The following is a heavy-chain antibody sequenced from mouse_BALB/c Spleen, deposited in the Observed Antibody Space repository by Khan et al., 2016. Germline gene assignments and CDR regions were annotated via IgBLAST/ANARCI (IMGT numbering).Heavy chain of an antibody. D-gene: IGHD1-3*01. Sequence: EVQLVESGGGLVQPKGSLKLSCAASGFTFNTYAMNWVRQAPGKDLEWVARIRSKSNNYETSHADSVKDRFTIYRDDSQTMLYLQMNNLKTEDTASLYCVREAHPIAMDYWGQGTSVTVSS. CDR3: VREAHPIAMDY. J-gene: IGHJ4*01. CDR1: GFTFNTYA. V-gene: IGHV10-1*02. CDR2: IRSKSNNYET.